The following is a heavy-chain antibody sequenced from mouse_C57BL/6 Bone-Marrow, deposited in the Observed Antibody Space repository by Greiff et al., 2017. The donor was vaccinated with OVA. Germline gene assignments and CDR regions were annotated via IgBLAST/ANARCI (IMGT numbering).Heavy chain of an antibody. V-gene: IGHV5-4*01. Sequence: EVQGVESGGGLVKPGGSLKLSCAASGFTFSSYAMSWVRQTPEKRLEWVATISDGGSYTSYPDNVKGRFTISRDNAKNNLYLQMSHLKSEDTAMYYCARDGAWFAYWGQGTLVTVSA. J-gene: IGHJ3*01. CDR2: ISDGGSYT. CDR1: GFTFSSYA. CDR3: ARDGAWFAY.